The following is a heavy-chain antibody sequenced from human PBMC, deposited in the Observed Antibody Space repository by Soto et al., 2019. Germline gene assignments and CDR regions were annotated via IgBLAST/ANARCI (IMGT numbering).Heavy chain of an antibody. CDR2: IIPIFGTA. V-gene: IGHV1-69*13. J-gene: IGHJ6*02. Sequence: PVKVSCKASGATFSSYAISWVRQAPGQGLEWMGGIIPIFGTANYAQKFQGRVTMTANESTSTAYMELSSLRSEDTAVYYCARKERVLPAAMGYYYYYYGMDVWRQGTKVSV. CDR3: ARKERVLPAAMGYYYYYYGMDV. D-gene: IGHD2-2*01. CDR1: GATFSSYA.